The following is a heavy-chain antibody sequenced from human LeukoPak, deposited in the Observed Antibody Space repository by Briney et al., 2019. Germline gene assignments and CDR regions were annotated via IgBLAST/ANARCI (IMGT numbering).Heavy chain of an antibody. CDR3: ARTEIYCSSTSCLGWFDP. Sequence: GGSLRLSCAASGGTFSSYAISWVRQAPGQGLEWMGGIIPIFGTANYAQKFQGRVTITADESTSTAYMELSSLRSEDTAVYYCARTEIYCSSTSCLGWFDPWGQGTLVTVSS. CDR1: GGTFSSYA. D-gene: IGHD2-2*01. J-gene: IGHJ5*02. V-gene: IGHV1-69*01. CDR2: IIPIFGTA.